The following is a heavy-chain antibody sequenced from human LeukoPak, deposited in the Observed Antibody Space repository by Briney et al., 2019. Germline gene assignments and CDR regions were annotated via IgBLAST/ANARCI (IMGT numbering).Heavy chain of an antibody. D-gene: IGHD3-22*01. Sequence: SETLSLTCTVSGGSISSHYWSWIRQPPGKGLEWIGHIYYSGSTNYNPSLKSRVTISVDTSKNQFSLKLSSVTAADTAVYYCARDYYDSSGYYPNNWFDPWGQGTLVTVSS. CDR3: ARDYYDSSGYYPNNWFDP. CDR2: IYYSGST. J-gene: IGHJ5*02. CDR1: GGSISSHY. V-gene: IGHV4-59*11.